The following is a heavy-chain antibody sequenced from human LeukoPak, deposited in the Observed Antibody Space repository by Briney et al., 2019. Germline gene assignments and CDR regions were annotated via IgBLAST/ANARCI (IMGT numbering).Heavy chain of an antibody. J-gene: IGHJ4*02. V-gene: IGHV3-73*01. CDR3: TRGDRRGDY. Sequence: GGSLRLSCAASGFTFSGSAMHWVRQASGKGLEWVGRIRSKANSYATAYAASVKGRFTISRDDSKNTAYLQMNSLKTEDTAVYYCTRGDRRGDYWGQGTLVTVSS. CDR1: GFTFSGSA. CDR2: IRSKANSYAT. D-gene: IGHD3-10*01.